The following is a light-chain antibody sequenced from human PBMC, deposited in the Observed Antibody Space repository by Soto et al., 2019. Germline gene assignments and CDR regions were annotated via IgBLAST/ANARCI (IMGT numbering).Light chain of an antibody. Sequence: EIVLTQSPATLSLSPGETAILSCRASQSVSNHLAWYQHKPGQAPRLLIYDAFNRATGIPARFSGSGSGTDFTPAISGLEPEDFAVYYCQQRSNWRATFGQGTRLEI. CDR2: DAF. J-gene: IGKJ5*01. V-gene: IGKV3-11*01. CDR3: QQRSNWRAT. CDR1: QSVSNH.